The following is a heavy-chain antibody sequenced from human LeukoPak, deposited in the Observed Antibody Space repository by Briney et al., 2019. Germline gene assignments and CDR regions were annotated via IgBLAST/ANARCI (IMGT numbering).Heavy chain of an antibody. CDR3: AKDGIQLWLRSHYYYMDV. D-gene: IGHD5-18*01. Sequence: ASVKASCKASGYTFTSYDINWVRQATGQGLEWMGWMNPNSGNTGYAQKFQGRVTITRNTSISTAYMELSSLRSEDTAVYYCAKDGIQLWLRSHYYYMDVWGKGTTVTVSS. CDR2: MNPNSGNT. CDR1: GYTFTSYD. V-gene: IGHV1-8*03. J-gene: IGHJ6*03.